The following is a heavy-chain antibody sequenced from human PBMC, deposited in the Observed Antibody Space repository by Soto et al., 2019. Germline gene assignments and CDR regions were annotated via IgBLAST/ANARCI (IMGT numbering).Heavy chain of an antibody. D-gene: IGHD3-22*01. CDR3: ARDLYDSFDY. CDR1: GFTFSSYS. J-gene: IGHJ4*02. CDR2: ISSSSSYI. V-gene: IGHV3-21*01. Sequence: GGSLRLSSAASGFTFSSYSMNWVRQAPGKGLEWVSSISSSSSYIYYADSVKGRFTISRDNSKNTLYLQMNSLRAEDTALYYCARDLYDSFDYWGQGTLVTVSS.